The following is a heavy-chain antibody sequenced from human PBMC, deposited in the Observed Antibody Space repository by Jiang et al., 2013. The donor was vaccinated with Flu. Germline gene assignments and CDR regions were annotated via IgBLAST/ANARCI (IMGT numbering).Heavy chain of an antibody. CDR2: TSYDGSSK. V-gene: IGHV3-30-3*01. CDR3: AKVKSGSMIRDGFDI. D-gene: IGHD3-10*01. CDR1: GFTFSRYA. J-gene: IGHJ3*02. Sequence: VQLVESGGGVVQPGRSLRLSCAASGFTFSRYAMDWVRQAPGKGLEWVALTSYDGSSKYYADSVKGRFTISRDNSKNTLDLQMNSLRAEDTAVYYCAKVKSGSMIRDGFDIWGQGTMVTVSS.